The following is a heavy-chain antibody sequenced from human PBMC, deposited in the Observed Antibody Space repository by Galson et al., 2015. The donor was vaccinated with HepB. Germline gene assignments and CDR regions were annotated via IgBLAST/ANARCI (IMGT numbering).Heavy chain of an antibody. CDR3: ARDSPPYYDSSGHGAGDDAFDI. Sequence: LSLTCTVSGGSISSSSYYWGWIRQPPGKGLEWIGSIYYSGSTYYNPSLKSRVTISVDTSENQFSLKLSSVTAADTAVYYCARDSPPYYDSSGHGAGDDAFDIWGQGTMVTVSS. J-gene: IGHJ3*02. V-gene: IGHV4-39*07. D-gene: IGHD3-22*01. CDR1: GGSISSSSYY. CDR2: IYYSGST.